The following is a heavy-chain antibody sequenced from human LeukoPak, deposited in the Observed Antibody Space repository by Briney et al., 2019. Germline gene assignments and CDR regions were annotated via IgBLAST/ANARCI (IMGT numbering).Heavy chain of an antibody. CDR2: ISGSGGST. J-gene: IGHJ4*02. CDR1: GFTFSSYA. Sequence: GGSLRLSCAASGFTFSSYAMSWVRQAPGKGLEWVSAISGSGGSTYYADSVKGRFTISRDNSKKTLYLQMNSLRAEDTAVYYCAADYGSGSYYRGFYYWGQGTLVTVSS. V-gene: IGHV3-23*01. D-gene: IGHD3-10*01. CDR3: AADYGSGSYYRGFYY.